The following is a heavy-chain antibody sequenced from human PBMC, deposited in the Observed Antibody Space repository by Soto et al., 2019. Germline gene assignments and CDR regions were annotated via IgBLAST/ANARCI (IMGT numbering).Heavy chain of an antibody. CDR3: ARYSSESSDYYLQDY. V-gene: IGHV4-59*01. D-gene: IGHD3-22*01. J-gene: IGHJ4*02. CDR1: GGSISGYH. Sequence: LSLTCTVAGGSISGYHWSWFRQTPGKAPEWIGYIYSSGSTNYNASLKSRVTISIDTSKNQFALQLKSVTAADTAVYFCARYSSESSDYYLQDYWDPGTLVTVSS. CDR2: IYSSGST.